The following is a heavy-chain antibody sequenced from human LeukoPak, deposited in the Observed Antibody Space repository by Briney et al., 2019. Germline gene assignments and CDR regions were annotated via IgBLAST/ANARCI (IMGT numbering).Heavy chain of an antibody. CDR1: GFTFSSYS. V-gene: IGHV3-48*04. CDR3: ARDQQRSSTSWGDDYMDV. J-gene: IGHJ6*03. CDR2: ISSSGSTI. D-gene: IGHD2-2*01. Sequence: GGSLRLSCAASGFTFSSYSMNWIRQAPGKGLEWVSYISSSGSTIYYADSVKGRFTISRDNAKNSLYLQMNSLRAEDTAVYYCARDQQRSSTSWGDDYMDVWGKGTTVTVSS.